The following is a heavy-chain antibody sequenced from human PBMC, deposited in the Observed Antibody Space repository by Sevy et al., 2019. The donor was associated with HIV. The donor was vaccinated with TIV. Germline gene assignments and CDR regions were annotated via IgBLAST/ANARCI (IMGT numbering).Heavy chain of an antibody. J-gene: IGHJ6*02. Sequence: ASVKVSCKASGYTFTSYGISWVRQAPGQGLEWMGWISAYNGNTNYAQKLQGRVTMTTDTSTGKAYMELRSLRSDDTAVYYCARWMRLLWERAVYGMDVWGQGTTVTVSS. V-gene: IGHV1-18*01. CDR1: GYTFTSYG. CDR2: ISAYNGNT. CDR3: ARWMRLLWERAVYGMDV. D-gene: IGHD1-1*01.